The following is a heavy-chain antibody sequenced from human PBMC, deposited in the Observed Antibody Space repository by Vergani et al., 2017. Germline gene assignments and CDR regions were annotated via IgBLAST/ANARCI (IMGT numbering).Heavy chain of an antibody. J-gene: IGHJ4*02. D-gene: IGHD5-18*01. CDR2: IYTTGST. CDR3: ARAASPPVYSYGKFYFDS. CDR1: GGSLSSGLYY. Sequence: QLQLQESGPGLVKPSQTLSLNCTVSGGSLSSGLYYWSWIRQPAGKGLEWIGRIYTTGSTDYNPSLKSRVTISLDMSKNHFSLKLSSMSAADTAVYYCARAASPPVYSYGKFYFDSWGKGTLVTVSS. V-gene: IGHV4-61*02.